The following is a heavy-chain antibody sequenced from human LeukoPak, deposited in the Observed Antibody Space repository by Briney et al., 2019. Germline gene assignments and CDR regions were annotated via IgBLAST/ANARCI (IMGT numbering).Heavy chain of an antibody. D-gene: IGHD2-2*01. CDR2: IYYSGST. CDR1: GGSISSSSYY. V-gene: IGHV4-39*01. J-gene: IGHJ4*02. Sequence: SETLSLTCTVSGGSISSSSYYWGWIRQPPGKGLEWIGSIYYSGSTYYNPSLKSRVTISVDTSKNQFSLKLSSVTAADTAVYYCARHLCSSTSCSHFDYWGQGTLVTVSS. CDR3: ARHLCSSTSCSHFDY.